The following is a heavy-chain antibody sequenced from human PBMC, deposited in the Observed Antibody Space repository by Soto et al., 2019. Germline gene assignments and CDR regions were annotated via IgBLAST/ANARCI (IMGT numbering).Heavy chain of an antibody. V-gene: IGHV3-30*03. CDR2: ISYDGSNK. CDR1: GFTFSSYG. Sequence: GGSLRLSCAASGFTFSSYGMHWVRQAPGKGLEWVAVISYDGSNKYYADAVKGRFTISIDNSKNTLYLQMNSLRAEDTAVYYCAAQGSRWLQTFDYWGQGTMVTVSS. J-gene: IGHJ4*02. D-gene: IGHD5-12*01. CDR3: AAQGSRWLQTFDY.